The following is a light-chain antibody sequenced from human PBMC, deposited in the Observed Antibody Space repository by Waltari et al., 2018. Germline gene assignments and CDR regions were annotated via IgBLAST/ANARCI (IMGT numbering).Light chain of an antibody. J-gene: IGLJ2*01. CDR3: QSYDSGLNGLV. Sequence: QSVLTQPPSVSGAPGQRVTISCTGSSSNIGSPYNVHWYQQVPGSAPKLLIYDDSHRPSGVPDRFSGSKSGTSASLAMTGLQAEDEAEYVCQSYDSGLNGLVFGGGTKVTVL. CDR1: SSNIGSPYN. CDR2: DDS. V-gene: IGLV1-40*01.